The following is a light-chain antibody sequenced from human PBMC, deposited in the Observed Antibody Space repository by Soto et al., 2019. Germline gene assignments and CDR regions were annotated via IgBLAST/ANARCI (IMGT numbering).Light chain of an antibody. V-gene: IGKV1-12*02. CDR2: AAS. CDR3: QQANTFPFT. Sequence: DIQMTQSPSSVSASVGDRVTFTCRASQHISSWLAWYQQKPGKAPKLLIAAASILQSGVPSRFGGSGYGTDFTLTISSLQPEDFATYFCQQANTFPFTFGPGTRLEIK. J-gene: IGKJ3*01. CDR1: QHISSW.